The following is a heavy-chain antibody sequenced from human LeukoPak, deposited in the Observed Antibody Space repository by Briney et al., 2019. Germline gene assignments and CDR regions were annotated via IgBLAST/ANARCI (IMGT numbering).Heavy chain of an antibody. D-gene: IGHD5-18*01. CDR2: IYSGDIT. J-gene: IGHJ4*02. CDR3: ARGSGYNYGFPDY. CDR1: GFTFSSYW. V-gene: IGHV3-53*01. Sequence: GGSLRLSCVASGFTFSSYWMSWVRQAPGKGLEWVSVIYSGDITYYADSVKGRFTISRDNSKNTLYLQMNSLRAEDTAVYYCARGSGYNYGFPDYWGQGTLVTVSS.